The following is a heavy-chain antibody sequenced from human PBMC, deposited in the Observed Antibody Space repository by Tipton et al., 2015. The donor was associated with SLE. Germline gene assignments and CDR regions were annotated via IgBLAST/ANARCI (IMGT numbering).Heavy chain of an antibody. D-gene: IGHD3-10*01. CDR2: INHSGST. V-gene: IGHV4-34*01. J-gene: IGHJ4*02. CDR3: ARLLGPQEGVQGVINEVDY. CDR1: GGSFSGYY. Sequence: TLSLTCAVYGGSFSGYYWSWIRQPPGKGLEWIGEINHSGSTNYNPSLKSRVTISVDTSKNQFSLKLSSVTAADTAVYYCARLLGPQEGVQGVINEVDYWGQGTLVPVSS.